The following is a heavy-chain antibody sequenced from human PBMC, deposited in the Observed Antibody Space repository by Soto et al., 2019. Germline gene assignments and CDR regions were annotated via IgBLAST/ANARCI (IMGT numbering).Heavy chain of an antibody. CDR1: EFTFISYS. J-gene: IGHJ4*02. D-gene: IGHD1-20*01. Sequence: HPGGSLRLSCAASEFTFISYSMHWVRQAPGKGLEWVAIISYDGSNKYYADSVKGRFTISRDNSKNTLYLQMHSLRVEDTAVYYCARGVNWNSLDYWGQGTRVTVSS. CDR2: ISYDGSNK. CDR3: ARGVNWNSLDY. V-gene: IGHV3-30-3*01.